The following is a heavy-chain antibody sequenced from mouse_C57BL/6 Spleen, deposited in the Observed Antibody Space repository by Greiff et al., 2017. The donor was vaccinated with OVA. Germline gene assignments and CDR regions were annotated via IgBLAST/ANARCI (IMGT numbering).Heavy chain of an antibody. Sequence: VQLLQSGAELVRPGASVKLSCTASGYTFTSYYINWVQQRPGQGLEWIARIYPGSGNTYYPEKFKGKATLTAENSSSTAYLQLSSLTSEDSADYFCAKDGYGGDMDYWGQGTSVTVSS. CDR2: IYPGSGNT. CDR3: AKDGYGGDMDY. J-gene: IGHJ4*01. CDR1: GYTFTSYY. D-gene: IGHD2-2*01. V-gene: IGHV1-76*01.